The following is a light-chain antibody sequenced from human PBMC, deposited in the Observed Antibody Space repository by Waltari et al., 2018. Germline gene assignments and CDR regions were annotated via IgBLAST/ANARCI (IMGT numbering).Light chain of an antibody. CDR3: SSYAGNYVA. V-gene: IGLV2-11*01. Sequence: QSALTQPRSVSRSPGQSVTIPCTGTRSDVGGYNFVSWYQQHPGPAPKLIISDVTKRPAGVPDRFSGSKSGNTASLTISGLQAEDEADYYCSSYAGNYVAFGGGTKLTVL. CDR1: RSDVGGYNF. CDR2: DVT. J-gene: IGLJ2*01.